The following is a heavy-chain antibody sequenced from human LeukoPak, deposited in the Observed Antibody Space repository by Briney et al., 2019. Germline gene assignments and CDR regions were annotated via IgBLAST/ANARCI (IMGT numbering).Heavy chain of an antibody. CDR3: ARADDSSGYYSDAFDI. J-gene: IGHJ3*02. Sequence: GGSLRLSCAASGFTFDDYAMHWVRQAPGKGLEWVSGINWNGGSTGYADSVKGRFTISRDNAKNSLYLQMNSLRAEDTALYYCARADDSSGYYSDAFDIWGQGTMVTVSS. CDR1: GFTFDDYA. V-gene: IGHV3-20*04. CDR2: INWNGGST. D-gene: IGHD3-22*01.